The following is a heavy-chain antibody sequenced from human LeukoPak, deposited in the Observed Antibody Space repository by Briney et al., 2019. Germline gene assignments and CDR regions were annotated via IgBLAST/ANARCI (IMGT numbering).Heavy chain of an antibody. CDR2: ISYDGSNK. CDR1: GFTFSSYA. Sequence: GGSLRLSCAASGFTFSSYAMHWVRQAPGKGLEWVAVISYDGSNKYYADSVKGRFTISRDNSKNTLYLQMNSLRAEDTAVYYCAKDKTFFGSGSSTDYWGQGTLVTVSS. V-gene: IGHV3-30*04. CDR3: AKDKTFFGSGSSTDY. J-gene: IGHJ4*02. D-gene: IGHD3-10*01.